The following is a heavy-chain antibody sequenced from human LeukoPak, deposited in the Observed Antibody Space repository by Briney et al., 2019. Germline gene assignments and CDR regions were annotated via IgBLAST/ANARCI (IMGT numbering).Heavy chain of an antibody. D-gene: IGHD5-12*01. Sequence: ASVKVSCKASGYSLIAYWIHWVRQAPGQGPDWLGWINTVNGATRYGQKFQGRVTHTRDTSINTDYMELSSLRSDDTVIYYCARGSSFGGYDYWGQGTLVTVSS. J-gene: IGHJ4*02. V-gene: IGHV1-2*01. CDR3: ARGSSFGGYDY. CDR1: GYSLIAYW. CDR2: INTVNGAT.